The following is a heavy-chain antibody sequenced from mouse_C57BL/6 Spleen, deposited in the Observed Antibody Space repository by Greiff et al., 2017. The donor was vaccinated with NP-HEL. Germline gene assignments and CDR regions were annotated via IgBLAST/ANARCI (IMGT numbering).Heavy chain of an antibody. D-gene: IGHD2-3*01. Sequence: EVMLVESGPELVKPGASVKISCKASGYTFTDYYMNWVKQSHGKSLEWIGDINPNNGGTSYNQKFKGKATLTVDKSSSTAYMELRSLTSEDSAVYYCARKKDDGYYFDYWGQGTTLTVSS. J-gene: IGHJ2*01. CDR3: ARKKDDGYYFDY. V-gene: IGHV1-26*01. CDR1: GYTFTDYY. CDR2: INPNNGGT.